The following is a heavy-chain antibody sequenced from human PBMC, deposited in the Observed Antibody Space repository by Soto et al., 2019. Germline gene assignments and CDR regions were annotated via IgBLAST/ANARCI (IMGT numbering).Heavy chain of an antibody. V-gene: IGHV1-2*04. CDR3: ARGGFGWELPLYYSYYGTDV. CDR2: INPNSGGT. Sequence: AASVKVSCKASGYTFTGYYMHWVRQAPGQGLEWMGWINPNSGGTNYAQKFQGWVTMTRDTSISTAYMELSRLRSDDTAVYYCARGGFGWELPLYYSYYGTDVWGQGTTVTVSS. J-gene: IGHJ6*02. CDR1: GYTFTGYY. D-gene: IGHD1-26*01.